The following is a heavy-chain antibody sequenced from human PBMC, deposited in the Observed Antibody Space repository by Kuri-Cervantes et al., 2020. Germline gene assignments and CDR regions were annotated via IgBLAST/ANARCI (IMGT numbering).Heavy chain of an antibody. CDR2: ISSSSSTI. D-gene: IGHD6-13*01. CDR3: ARDSRIAAAGTYYYGMDV. V-gene: IGHV3-48*02. CDR1: GFTFSSYS. J-gene: IGHJ6*02. Sequence: GGSLRLSCAVAGFTFSSYSMNWVRQAPGKGLEWVSYISSSSSTIYYADSVKGRFTISRDNAANSLYLQMNSLRDGDTAVYYCARDSRIAAAGTYYYGMDVWGQGTTVTVSS.